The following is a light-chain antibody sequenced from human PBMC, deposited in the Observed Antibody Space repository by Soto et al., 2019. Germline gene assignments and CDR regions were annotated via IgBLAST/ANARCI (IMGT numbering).Light chain of an antibody. CDR1: QGVSDY. CDR3: HQSYKTPHT. V-gene: IGKV1-39*01. J-gene: IGKJ2*01. CDR2: AAS. Sequence: IQMTQSPSSLSASVGDRVTITCRSCQGVSDYLLWYQQRQGRDPKLLIYAASNLLSGVPSRFSGSGSGTNFTLTSSSLQPEDFATYYCHQSYKTPHTFGQGTKLETK.